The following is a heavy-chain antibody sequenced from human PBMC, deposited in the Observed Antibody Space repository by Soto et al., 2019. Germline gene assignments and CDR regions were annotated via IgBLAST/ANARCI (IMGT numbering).Heavy chain of an antibody. D-gene: IGHD3-9*01. Sequence: PGGSLRLSCAASGFTFSSYGMHWVRQAPGKVLEWVAVISYDGSNKYYSASVKGRFTISRDNSKNTLYLKMNSLRAEDTAVYYCAKAEDYDILTGPLALRGFYYGMDXWGQGTTVTVS. J-gene: IGHJ6*02. CDR3: AKAEDYDILTGPLALRGFYYGMDX. CDR1: GFTFSSYG. CDR2: ISYDGSNK. V-gene: IGHV3-30*18.